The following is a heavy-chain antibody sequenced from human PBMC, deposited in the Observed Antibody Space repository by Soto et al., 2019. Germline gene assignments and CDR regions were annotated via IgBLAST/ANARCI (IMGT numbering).Heavy chain of an antibody. CDR2: INHSGST. Sequence: PSETLSLTCAVYGGSFSGYYWSWIRQPPGKGLEWIGEINHSGSTIYNPSLKSRVTISVDASKNRCSLRLRSVTASDTAVYYCARGQNDTCGYYYSYWGQGTLVTVSS. J-gene: IGHJ4*02. V-gene: IGHV4-34*01. CDR3: ARGQNDTCGYYYSY. D-gene: IGHD3-22*01. CDR1: GGSFSGYY.